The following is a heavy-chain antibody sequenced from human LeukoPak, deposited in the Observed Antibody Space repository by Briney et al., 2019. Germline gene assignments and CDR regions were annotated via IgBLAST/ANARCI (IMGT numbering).Heavy chain of an antibody. Sequence: SQTLSLTCTVSGGSIGSGDYYWRWVRQPPGKGLEWIGNIFYTGRTESNPSLRSRLTMSVDTSKNQFSLKLTSVTAADTAVYYCAKGEVTIFGEFIDNYHYYGMDVWGQGTTVTVSS. D-gene: IGHD3-3*01. CDR3: AKGEVTIFGEFIDNYHYYGMDV. CDR2: IFYTGRT. CDR1: GGSIGSGDYY. J-gene: IGHJ6*02. V-gene: IGHV4-30-4*01.